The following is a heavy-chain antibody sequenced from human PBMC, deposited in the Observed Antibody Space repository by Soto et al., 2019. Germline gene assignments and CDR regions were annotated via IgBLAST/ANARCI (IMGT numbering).Heavy chain of an antibody. CDR2: MNPNSGNT. V-gene: IGHV1-8*01. CDR1: GYTFTSYD. CDR3: ARGVDYGDYGGYYYMDV. Sequence: ASVKVSCKASGYTFTSYDINWVRQATGQGLEWMGWMNPNSGNTGYAQKFQGRVTMTRNTSISTAYMELSSLRSEDTAVYYCARGVDYGDYGGYYYMDVWGKGTTVTVSS. J-gene: IGHJ6*03. D-gene: IGHD4-17*01.